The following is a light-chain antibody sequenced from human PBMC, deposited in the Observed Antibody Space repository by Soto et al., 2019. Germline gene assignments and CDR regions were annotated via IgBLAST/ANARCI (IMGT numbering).Light chain of an antibody. Sequence: EILLTQSPGTLSLSPGERATLSCRASHIFSSSYLAWYQQKPGQPPKLLIYWASTRESGVPDRFSGSGSGTEFTLTISSLQAADVAVYYCQQYYRTPLTFGGGTKVDIK. J-gene: IGKJ4*01. CDR3: QQYYRTPLT. CDR2: WAS. CDR1: HIFSSSY. V-gene: IGKV4-1*01.